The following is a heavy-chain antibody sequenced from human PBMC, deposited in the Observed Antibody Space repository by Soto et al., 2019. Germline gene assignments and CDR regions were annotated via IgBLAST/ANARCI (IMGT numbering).Heavy chain of an antibody. D-gene: IGHD6-13*01. Sequence: SETLSLTCTVSGDSIRSSPYWGWIRQPPGKGLEWIGSIYSAGNTYYNPSLNSQVTISVDTSKNQFSLNVISVTAADTAVYYCRRSSRYSKDVWGQGTTVTVSS. CDR2: IYSAGNT. V-gene: IGHV4-39*01. CDR1: GDSIRSSPY. CDR3: RRSSRYSKDV. J-gene: IGHJ6*02.